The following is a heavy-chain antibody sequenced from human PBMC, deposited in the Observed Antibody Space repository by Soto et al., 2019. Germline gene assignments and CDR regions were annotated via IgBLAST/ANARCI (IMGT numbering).Heavy chain of an antibody. CDR1: GVTVSSDAYY. Sequence: SATLSLTCTVSGVTVSSDAYYWRWIRQSPGRGLEWIGNLYHTGSTYYSPSLKSRVVISFDTSRNKFSLRLTSVIAADTAVYFCARYRFSGSRWSKFDYWGQGTLVTVSS. D-gene: IGHD6-13*01. V-gene: IGHV4-31*03. J-gene: IGHJ4*02. CDR3: ARYRFSGSRWSKFDY. CDR2: LYHTGST.